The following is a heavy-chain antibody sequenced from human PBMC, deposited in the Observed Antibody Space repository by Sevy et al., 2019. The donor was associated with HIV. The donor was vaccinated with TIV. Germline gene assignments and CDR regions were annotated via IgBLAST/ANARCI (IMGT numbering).Heavy chain of an antibody. CDR1: GGSISVSNHY. D-gene: IGHD1-26*01. V-gene: IGHV4-39*02. Sequence: SETLSLTCTVSGGSISVSNHYWAWIRQPPEKGLEWIGSIYYTGNTDYNPSLKSRVTISVDTSKNQFSLNLNSVTAADTAEYYCARDSGDYRFDYWGQRTLVTVSS. CDR2: IYYTGNT. J-gene: IGHJ4*02. CDR3: ARDSGDYRFDY.